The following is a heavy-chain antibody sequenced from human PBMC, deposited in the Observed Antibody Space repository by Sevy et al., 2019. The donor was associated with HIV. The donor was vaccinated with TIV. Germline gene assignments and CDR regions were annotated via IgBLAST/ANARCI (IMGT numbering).Heavy chain of an antibody. CDR2: ISYHGRDK. CDR1: GIIFTSSG. Sequence: GGSLRLSCVVSGIIFTSSGMHWVRQAPGKGLEWVAAISYHGRDKFYADSGKGRFTIYGDNSKNILYLQMNGLGIEDTAVYYCAKDFTGYNGMDVWGQGTMVTVSS. D-gene: IGHD3-9*01. J-gene: IGHJ6*02. V-gene: IGHV3-30*18. CDR3: AKDFTGYNGMDV.